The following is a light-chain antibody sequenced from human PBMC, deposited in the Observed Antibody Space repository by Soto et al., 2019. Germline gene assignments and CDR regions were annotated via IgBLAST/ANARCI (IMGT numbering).Light chain of an antibody. Sequence: QSVLTQPRSVSGSPGQSVTISCTGTSSDVGDYDYVSWYQQHPGKAPKLMIYDVSKRPSGVPDRFSGSKSGNTASPTISGLQAEDEADYSCCSYAGSYTYVFGTGTQGTVL. V-gene: IGLV2-11*01. CDR3: CSYAGSYTYV. CDR2: DVS. CDR1: SSDVGDYDY. J-gene: IGLJ1*01.